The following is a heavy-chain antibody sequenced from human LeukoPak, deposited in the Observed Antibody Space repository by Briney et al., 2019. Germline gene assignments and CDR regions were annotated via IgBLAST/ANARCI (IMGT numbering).Heavy chain of an antibody. V-gene: IGHV4-59*08. J-gene: IGHJ6*02. Sequence: PSETLSLTCTVSGGSISSYYWSWIRQPPGKGLEWIGYIYYSGSTNYNPSLKSRVTISVDTSKNQFSLKLSSVTAADTAVYYCARHQADPYYYYGMDVWGQGTTVTVSS. CDR1: GGSISSYY. CDR3: ARHQADPYYYYGMDV. D-gene: IGHD6-19*01. CDR2: IYYSGST.